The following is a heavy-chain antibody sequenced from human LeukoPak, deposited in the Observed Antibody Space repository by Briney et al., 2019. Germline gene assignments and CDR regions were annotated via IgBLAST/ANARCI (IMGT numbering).Heavy chain of an antibody. D-gene: IGHD5-12*01. CDR3: VRVPSGYVIY. Sequence: GGSLRLSCAASGFTVSRSHMSWVRQTPGKGLEWVSLIYSSGNIYYADSVKGRFTISRDNSKNTLYLQMNSLRTEDTAVYYCVRVPSGYVIYWGQGTLVTVSS. J-gene: IGHJ4*02. CDR1: GFTVSRSH. V-gene: IGHV3-66*02. CDR2: IYSSGNI.